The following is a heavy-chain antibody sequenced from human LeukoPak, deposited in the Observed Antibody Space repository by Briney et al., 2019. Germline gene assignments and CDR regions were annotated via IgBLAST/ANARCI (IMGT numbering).Heavy chain of an antibody. D-gene: IGHD5-12*01. CDR1: GYTFTSYG. CDR3: ARAEGVATALYFDY. J-gene: IGHJ4*02. CDR2: ISAYNGNT. V-gene: IGHV1-18*01. Sequence: ASVKVSCKAPGYTFTSYGISWVRQAPGQGLEWMGWISAYNGNTNYAQKLQGRVTMTTDTSTSTAYMELRSLRSDDTAVYYCARAEGVATALYFDYWGQGTLVTVSS.